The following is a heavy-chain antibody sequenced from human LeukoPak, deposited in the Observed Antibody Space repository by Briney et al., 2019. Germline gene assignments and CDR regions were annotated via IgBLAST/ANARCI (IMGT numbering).Heavy chain of an antibody. D-gene: IGHD3-22*01. CDR2: ISSSSSYI. J-gene: IGHJ5*02. V-gene: IGHV3-21*01. CDR1: GFTFSSYS. CDR3: ARDQYYYDSSGYYP. Sequence: GGSLRLSCAASGFTFSSYSMNWVRQAPGKGLEWVSSISSSSSYIYYADSVKGRFTISRDNAKNSLYLQMNGLRAEDTAVYYCARDQYYYDSSGYYPWGQGTLVTVSS.